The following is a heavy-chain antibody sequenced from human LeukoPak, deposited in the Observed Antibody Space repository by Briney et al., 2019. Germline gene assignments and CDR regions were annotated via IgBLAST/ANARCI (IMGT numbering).Heavy chain of an antibody. V-gene: IGHV4-4*07. J-gene: IGHJ4*02. CDR3: ARAVITFGTAVAKGFDC. CDR1: GGSISSYY. CDR2: FYNSGST. Sequence: SETLSLTCIVSGGSISSYYWSWIRQPAGKGLEWIGRFYNSGSTNYNPSLKSRVTMSLDTSKNQFSLNLSSVTAADTAVYYCARAVITFGTAVAKGFDCWGQGTLVTVSS. D-gene: IGHD3-16*01.